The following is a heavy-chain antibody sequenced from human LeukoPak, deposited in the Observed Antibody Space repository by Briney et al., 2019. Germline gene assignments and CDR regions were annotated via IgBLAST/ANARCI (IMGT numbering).Heavy chain of an antibody. Sequence: GESLKISCKGSGYSFTSYWIGWVRQMPGKGLEWMGIIYPGDSDTRYSPSFQGQVTISADKSISTAYLQWSSLKASDTAMYYCARSTGDYYYYYGMDVWGQGTTVTVSS. CDR1: GYSFTSYW. V-gene: IGHV5-51*01. D-gene: IGHD1-1*01. CDR3: ARSTGDYYYYYGMDV. J-gene: IGHJ6*02. CDR2: IYPGDSDT.